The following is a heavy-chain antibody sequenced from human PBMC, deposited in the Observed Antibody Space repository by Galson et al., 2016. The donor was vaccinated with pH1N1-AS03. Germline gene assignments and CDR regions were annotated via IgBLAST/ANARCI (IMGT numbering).Heavy chain of an antibody. Sequence: ETLSLTCTVSSGSISSYSWNWIRQPPGKGLEWIGSIYSIGGTNYNPSLASRITISVETSKNQFSLTLRSVTAADTAVYYCARATAVGPPYFDYWGQGTVATVSS. V-gene: IGHV4-59*01. CDR2: IYSIGGT. J-gene: IGHJ4*02. CDR1: SGSISSYS. CDR3: ARATAVGPPYFDY. D-gene: IGHD6-13*01.